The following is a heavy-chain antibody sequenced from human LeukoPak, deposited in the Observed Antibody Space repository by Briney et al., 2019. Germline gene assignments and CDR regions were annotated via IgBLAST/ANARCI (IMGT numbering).Heavy chain of an antibody. Sequence: ASVKVSCKASGYTFTGYYMHWVRQAPGQGLEWMGWINPNNGGTNYAQKFQGRVTMTRDTSISTAYMELSRLRSDDTAVYYCARVDTAMGIDYGGQGTLVTVSS. CDR1: GYTFTGYY. V-gene: IGHV1-2*02. CDR2: INPNNGGT. D-gene: IGHD5-18*01. J-gene: IGHJ4*02. CDR3: ARVDTAMGIDY.